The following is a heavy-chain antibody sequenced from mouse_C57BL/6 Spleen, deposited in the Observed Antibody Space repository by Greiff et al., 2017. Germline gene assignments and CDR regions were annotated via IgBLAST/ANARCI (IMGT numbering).Heavy chain of an antibody. V-gene: IGHV1-64*01. J-gene: IGHJ4*01. CDR2: IHPNSGST. CDR3: ARSGYYSNYDAMDY. Sequence: QVQLQQPGAELVKPGASVKLSCKASGYTFTSYWMHWVKQRPGQGLEWIGMIHPNSGSTNYNEKFKRKATLTVDKSSSTAYMQLSSLTSEDSAVYYCARSGYYSNYDAMDYWGQGTSVTVSS. CDR1: GYTFTSYW. D-gene: IGHD2-5*01.